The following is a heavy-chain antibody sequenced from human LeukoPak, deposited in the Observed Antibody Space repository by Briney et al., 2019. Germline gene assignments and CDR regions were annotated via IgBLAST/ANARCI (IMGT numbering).Heavy chain of an antibody. CDR3: ASSGDYSKSYYYYYYMDV. D-gene: IGHD4-11*01. V-gene: IGHV4-30-4*01. CDR1: GGSISSGDYY. J-gene: IGHJ6*03. Sequence: SETLSLTCTVSGGSISSGDYYWSWIRQPPGKGLEWIVYIYYSGSTYYNPSLKSRVTISVDTSKNQFSLKLSSVTAADTAVYYCASSGDYSKSYYYYYYMDVWGKGTTVTVSS. CDR2: IYYSGST.